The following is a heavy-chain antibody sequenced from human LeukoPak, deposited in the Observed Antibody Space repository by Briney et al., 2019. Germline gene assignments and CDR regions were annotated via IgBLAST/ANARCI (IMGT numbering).Heavy chain of an antibody. CDR2: INSDGSSI. CDR1: GFTLSSYW. J-gene: IGHJ4*02. Sequence: GGSLRLSCAASGFTLSSYWMHWVRHAPGKGLVWVSRINSDGSSITYAESVKGRFTNSRDNAKNTLYLQMNSLRVEDTAVYYCAREGRVSGYDFDCWGQGTLVTVSS. D-gene: IGHD5-12*01. V-gene: IGHV3-74*03. CDR3: AREGRVSGYDFDC.